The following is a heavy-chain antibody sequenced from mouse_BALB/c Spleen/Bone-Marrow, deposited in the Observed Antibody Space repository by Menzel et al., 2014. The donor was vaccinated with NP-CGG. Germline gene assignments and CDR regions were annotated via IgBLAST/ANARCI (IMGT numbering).Heavy chain of an antibody. J-gene: IGHJ2*01. D-gene: IGHD1-2*01. V-gene: IGHV14-3*02. Sequence: EVQLVESGAELVKPGASVKLSCTASGFNIKDTYMHWVKQRPEQGLEWIGRIDPANGNTKYDPKFQGKATITADTSSNTAYLQLSSLTSEDTAVYYCATYYYSYYFDYWGQGTTLTVSS. CDR1: GFNIKDTY. CDR3: ATYYYSYYFDY. CDR2: IDPANGNT.